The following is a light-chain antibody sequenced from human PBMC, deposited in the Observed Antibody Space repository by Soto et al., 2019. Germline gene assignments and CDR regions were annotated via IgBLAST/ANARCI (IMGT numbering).Light chain of an antibody. CDR3: SSYTTSTTLV. V-gene: IGLV2-14*01. CDR2: EVS. J-gene: IGLJ3*02. CDR1: TSDVGAYNY. Sequence: QSVLTQPASVSGSPGQSLTISCTGTTSDVGAYNYVSWYQQHPGKAPKLIIYEVSNRPLGVSNRFSGSKSGYTASPTISGLQAEDEADYYCSSYTTSTTLVFGGGTKLTVL.